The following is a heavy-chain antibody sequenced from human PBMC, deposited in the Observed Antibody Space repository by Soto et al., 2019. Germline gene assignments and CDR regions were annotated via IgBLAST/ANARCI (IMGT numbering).Heavy chain of an antibody. CDR2: IYYRGST. D-gene: IGHD2-15*01. Sequence: QVQLQESGPGLVKPSQTLSLTCNVSGDSISRGGYYWSLVRQHPGKGLEWLGYIYYRGSTYYNPSLKSRVHISVDTSKNHFSLRLSSVTAADTAVYYCARVEVVITRGALDYWGPGTLVTVSS. V-gene: IGHV4-31*03. J-gene: IGHJ4*02. CDR3: ARVEVVITRGALDY. CDR1: GDSISRGGYY.